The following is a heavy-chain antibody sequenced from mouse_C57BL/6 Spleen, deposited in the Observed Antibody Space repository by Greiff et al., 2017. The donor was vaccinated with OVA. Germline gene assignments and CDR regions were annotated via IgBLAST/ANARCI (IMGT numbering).Heavy chain of an antibody. D-gene: IGHD2-1*01. Sequence: EVQVVESGGGLVKPGGSLKLSCAASGFTFSSYAMSWVRQTPEKRLEWVATISDGGSYTYYPDNVKGRFTISRDNAKNNLYLHMSHLKSEDTAMYYCERDGDDGNSFAYWGQGTLVTVSA. CDR2: ISDGGSYT. V-gene: IGHV5-4*01. CDR1: GFTFSSYA. CDR3: ERDGDDGNSFAY. J-gene: IGHJ3*01.